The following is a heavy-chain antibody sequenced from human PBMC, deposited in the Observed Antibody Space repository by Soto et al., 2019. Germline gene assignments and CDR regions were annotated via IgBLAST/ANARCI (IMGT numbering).Heavy chain of an antibody. J-gene: IGHJ5*02. D-gene: IGHD3-22*01. Sequence: SVKVSCKASGGTFSSYAISWVRQAPGQGLEWMGGIIPIFGTANYAQKFQGRVTITADESTSTAYMELSSLRSEDTAVYYCARDAVDYYDSSGYSNWFDPWGQGTLVTVSS. V-gene: IGHV1-69*13. CDR1: GGTFSSYA. CDR3: ARDAVDYYDSSGYSNWFDP. CDR2: IIPIFGTA.